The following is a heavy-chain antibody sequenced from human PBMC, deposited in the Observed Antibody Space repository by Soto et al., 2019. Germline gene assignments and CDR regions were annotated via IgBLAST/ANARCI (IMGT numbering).Heavy chain of an antibody. CDR2: IHYSGST. D-gene: IGHD3-16*01. Sequence: XATLSLTCTASGGSISSYYWNWIRQPPGKGLEWIGYIHYSGSTNYNPSLKSRVTISVDTSKNQFSLKLRSVTAADTATYYCARDSYSRVYEYYFDYWGQGTLVTVSS. CDR3: ARDSYSRVYEYYFDY. V-gene: IGHV4-59*01. CDR1: GGSISSYY. J-gene: IGHJ4*02.